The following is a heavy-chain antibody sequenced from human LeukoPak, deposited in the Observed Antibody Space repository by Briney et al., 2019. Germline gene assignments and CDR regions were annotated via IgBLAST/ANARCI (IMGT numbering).Heavy chain of an antibody. Sequence: ASVKVSCKASGYTFTSYDINWVRQATGQGLEWMGWMNPNSGNTGYAQKFQGRVTMTRNTSISTAYMELSSLRSEDTAVYYCAKAGSSIAAAEVDYWGQGTLVTVSS. CDR2: MNPNSGNT. D-gene: IGHD6-13*01. V-gene: IGHV1-8*01. CDR1: GYTFTSYD. J-gene: IGHJ4*02. CDR3: AKAGSSIAAAEVDY.